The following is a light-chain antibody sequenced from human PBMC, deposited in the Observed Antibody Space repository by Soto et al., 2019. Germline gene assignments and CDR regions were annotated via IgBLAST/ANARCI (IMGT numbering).Light chain of an antibody. CDR2: GAS. J-gene: IGKJ5*01. CDR3: QQRSNWPIT. V-gene: IGKV3-11*01. Sequence: IVMTQSPGTLSLSPLERATLSCRASQTVSRHLAWYQQKPGQAPRLLIFGASTRATGIPDRFSGSGSGTDFTLTISSLEPEDFAVYYCQQRSNWPITFGQGTRLEI. CDR1: QTVSRH.